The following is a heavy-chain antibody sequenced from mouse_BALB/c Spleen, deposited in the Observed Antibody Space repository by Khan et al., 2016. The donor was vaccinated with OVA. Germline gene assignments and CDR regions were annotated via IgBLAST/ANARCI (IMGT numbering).Heavy chain of an antibody. CDR1: GFTFTNYG. CDR2: INTYTGEP. CDR3: ARVGYNGTMDC. Sequence: QIQLVQSGPELKKPGETVQISCKASGFTFTNYGMNWVKQAPGKGLKWMGWINTYTGEPTSADDFKGRFAFSLETSASTAYLQMNSLKNEDTATYFCARVGYNGTMDCWGQGTSVTVSS. J-gene: IGHJ4*01. V-gene: IGHV9-3-1*01. D-gene: IGHD2-14*01.